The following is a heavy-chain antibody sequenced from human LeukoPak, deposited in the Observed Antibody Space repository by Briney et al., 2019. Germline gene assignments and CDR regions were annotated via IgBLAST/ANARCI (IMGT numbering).Heavy chain of an antibody. Sequence: SETLSLTCTVYGGSFSDYFWTWIRQPPGKGLEWIGEINHNEITNYNPSLKSRLTISLDTSKNQFSLKLSSVTAADTAVYYCARMLERRSSHDWFDPWGQGTLVTVSS. CDR2: INHNEIT. V-gene: IGHV4-34*01. CDR1: GGSFSDYF. D-gene: IGHD1-1*01. CDR3: ARMLERRSSHDWFDP. J-gene: IGHJ5*02.